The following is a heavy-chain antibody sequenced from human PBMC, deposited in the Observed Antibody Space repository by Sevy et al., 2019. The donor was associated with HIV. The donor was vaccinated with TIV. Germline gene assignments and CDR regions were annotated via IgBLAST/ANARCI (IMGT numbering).Heavy chain of an antibody. D-gene: IGHD2-2*01. V-gene: IGHV3-23*01. CDR1: GFTFSSYA. CDR2: ISGSGGST. Sequence: GGSLRLSCAASGFTFSSYAMSWVRQAPGKGLEWVSAISGSGGSTYYADSVKGRFTISRDNSKNTLYLQMNSLRAEDTAVFYWAKVVKSGWSTSCFFDFWGQGTLVTVSS. CDR3: AKVVKSGWSTSCFFDF. J-gene: IGHJ4*02.